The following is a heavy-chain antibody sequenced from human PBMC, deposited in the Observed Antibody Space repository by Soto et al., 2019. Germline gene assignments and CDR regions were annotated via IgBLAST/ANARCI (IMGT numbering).Heavy chain of an antibody. J-gene: IGHJ4*02. CDR2: IFHDGTA. CDR3: ARLVYDTRLNYMYFDF. D-gene: IGHD3-10*01. CDR1: GVSLTSGNW. V-gene: IGHV4-4*02. Sequence: SENLSLNCAVSGVSLTSGNWWTWVRQSPQRGLEYIGEIFHDGTANYYPSFERRVAMSVDTSRNQFSLKLTSVTAADTAVYFCARLVYDTRLNYMYFDFWGPGTLVTAPQ.